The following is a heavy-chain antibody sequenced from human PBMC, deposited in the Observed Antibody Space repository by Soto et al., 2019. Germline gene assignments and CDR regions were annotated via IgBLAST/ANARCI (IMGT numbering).Heavy chain of an antibody. D-gene: IGHD3-3*01. Sequence: GASVKVSCKASGYTFTSYGISWVRQAPGQGLEWMGWISTYGGNTDYAQKFQGRITMTTDTSTDTVYMELRSLRSDDTAVYFCARNLFGVIIMGDYWGQGTLVTVSS. CDR1: GYTFTSYG. J-gene: IGHJ4*02. CDR3: ARNLFGVIIMGDY. V-gene: IGHV1-18*04. CDR2: ISTYGGNT.